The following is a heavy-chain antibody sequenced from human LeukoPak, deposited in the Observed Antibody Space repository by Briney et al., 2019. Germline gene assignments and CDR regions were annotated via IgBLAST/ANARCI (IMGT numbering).Heavy chain of an antibody. CDR1: GYTFTSYD. Sequence: GASVKVSCKASGYTFTSYDINWVRQATGQGLEWMGWMNPNSGNTGYAQKFQGRVTMTRNTSISTAYMELSSLRSGDTAVYYCARVVVSRVAGFDPWGQGTLVTVSS. CDR3: ARVVVSRVAGFDP. V-gene: IGHV1-8*01. J-gene: IGHJ5*02. D-gene: IGHD2-15*01. CDR2: MNPNSGNT.